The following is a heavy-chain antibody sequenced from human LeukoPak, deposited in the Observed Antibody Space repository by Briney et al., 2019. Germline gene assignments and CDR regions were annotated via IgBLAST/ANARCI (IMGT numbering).Heavy chain of an antibody. CDR3: ARTTQLTYYYDSSGYFDY. V-gene: IGHV4-38-2*02. CDR2: IYHSGST. Sequence: SETLPLTCTVSGYSISSGYYWGWIRQPPGKGLEWIGSIYHSGSTYYNPSLKSRVTISVDTSKNQFSLKLSSVTAADTAVYYCARTTQLTYYYDSSGYFDYWGQGTLVTVSS. CDR1: GYSISSGYY. J-gene: IGHJ4*02. D-gene: IGHD3-22*01.